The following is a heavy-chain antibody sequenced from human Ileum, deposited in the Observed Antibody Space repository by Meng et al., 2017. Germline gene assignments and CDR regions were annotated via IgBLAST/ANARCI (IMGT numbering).Heavy chain of an antibody. CDR3: ARRHWSFDY. Sequence: GESLKISCAASGFTFSDHYMDWVRQAPGKGLEWVSRIKKKAHSYTTAYPASVKGRITISRDDSKSSIYLQMNTLKVEDTAVYYCARRHWSFDYWGQGTLVTVSS. V-gene: IGHV3-72*01. J-gene: IGHJ4*02. CDR2: IKKKAHSYTT. D-gene: IGHD2-8*02. CDR1: GFTFSDHY.